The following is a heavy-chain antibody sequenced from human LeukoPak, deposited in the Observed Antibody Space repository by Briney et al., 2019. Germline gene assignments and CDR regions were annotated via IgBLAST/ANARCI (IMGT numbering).Heavy chain of an antibody. CDR2: IYSSGST. J-gene: IGHJ3*02. CDR1: GGSIRSGSYY. V-gene: IGHV4-61*02. CDR3: ASDRIEVDAFDI. D-gene: IGHD2-15*01. Sequence: PSQTLSLTCTVSGGSIRSGSYYWSWIRQPAGKGLEWIGRIYSSGSTNYNPSLKSRVTISVDTSKNQFSLKLSSVTAADTAVYYCASDRIEVDAFDIWGQGTMVTVSS.